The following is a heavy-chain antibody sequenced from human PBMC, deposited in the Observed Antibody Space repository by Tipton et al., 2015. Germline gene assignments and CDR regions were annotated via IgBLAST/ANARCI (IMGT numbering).Heavy chain of an antibody. Sequence: TLSLTCTVSGDSINSYYWSWIRQPPGKGLEWIGYIHYSGTTTYNPSLQSRVTISVDKSKSQFSLNLSSVTAADSAVYYCARGNMDTEESHFDNWGQGTLVTVSS. J-gene: IGHJ4*02. CDR2: IHYSGTT. CDR3: ARGNMDTEESHFDN. CDR1: GDSINSYY. V-gene: IGHV4-59*01. D-gene: IGHD3-10*01.